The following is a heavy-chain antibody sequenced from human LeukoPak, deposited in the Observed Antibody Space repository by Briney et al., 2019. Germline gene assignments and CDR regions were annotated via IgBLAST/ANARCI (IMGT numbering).Heavy chain of an antibody. CDR2: MNQDGTEK. V-gene: IGHV3-7*01. D-gene: IGHD1-26*01. CDR3: ATSWRGVGATPHTIAG. J-gene: IGHJ4*02. CDR1: GFTFSSYW. Sequence: GGSLRLSCAASGFTFSSYWMSWVRQAPGKGLEWVANMNQDGTEKYYVDSVKGRFTISRDNAKNSLFLQMDSLRAEDTAVYYCATSWRGVGATPHTIAGWGQGTLVTVSS.